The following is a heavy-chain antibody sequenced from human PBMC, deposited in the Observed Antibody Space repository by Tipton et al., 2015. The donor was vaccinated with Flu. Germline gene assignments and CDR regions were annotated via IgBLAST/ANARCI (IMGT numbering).Heavy chain of an antibody. CDR1: GFTFRSYG. CDR2: ISYGGSNK. D-gene: IGHD2-2*01. V-gene: IGHV3-30*18. J-gene: IGHJ6*02. Sequence: SLRLSCAASGFTFRSYGMHWVRQAPGKGLEWVAVISYGGSNKYYGDSVKGRFTTSRDNSKNTLYLQMNSLRAEDTAVYYCAKDQDIVVVPAALYGMDVWGQGTTVTVSS. CDR3: AKDQDIVVVPAALYGMDV.